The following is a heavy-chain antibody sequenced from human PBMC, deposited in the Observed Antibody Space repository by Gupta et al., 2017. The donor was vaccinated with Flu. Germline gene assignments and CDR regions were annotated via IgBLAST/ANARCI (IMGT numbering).Heavy chain of an antibody. V-gene: IGHV3-23*04. J-gene: IGHJ4*02. CDR3: VRSQDDFWSGYLPFEH. D-gene: IGHD3-3*01. CDR2: ISGSAFST. Sequence: EVLLVESGGGFIQSGGSLRASCEALGFTPSGHALSWVRQTPEKGLQWVSGISGSAFSTYYASSVKGRFTISRDNSKSTLFLQMNSLRADDTAIYYCVRSQDDFWSGYLPFEHWGQGTLVAVSS. CDR1: GFTPSGHA.